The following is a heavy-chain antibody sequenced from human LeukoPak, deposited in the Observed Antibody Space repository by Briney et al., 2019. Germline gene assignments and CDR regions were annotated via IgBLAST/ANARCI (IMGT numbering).Heavy chain of an antibody. CDR2: ISGSGGKT. V-gene: IGHV3-23*01. CDR1: GFTFSSYA. D-gene: IGHD6-13*01. CDR3: AKVSWANYFDY. J-gene: IGHJ4*02. Sequence: GGSLRLSCAASGFTFSSYAMSWVRQAPGKGGEWVSAISGSGGKTYHADSVRGRFTISRDNSKNTLYLQMNSLRAEDTAIYYCAKVSWANYFDYWGQGTLVTVSS.